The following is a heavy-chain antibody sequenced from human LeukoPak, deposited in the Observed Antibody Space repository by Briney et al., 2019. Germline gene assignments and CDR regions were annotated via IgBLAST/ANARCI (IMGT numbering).Heavy chain of an antibody. Sequence: GESLKISCKGSGYSFTSYWIGWVRQMPGKGLEWMGIIYPGDSDTRYSPSFQGQVTISADKSISTAYLQWSSLKASDTAMYYCARQGNAMVRGVIPDYWGQGTLVTVSS. V-gene: IGHV5-51*01. CDR3: ARQGNAMVRGVIPDY. J-gene: IGHJ4*02. CDR1: GYSFTSYW. D-gene: IGHD3-10*01. CDR2: IYPGDSDT.